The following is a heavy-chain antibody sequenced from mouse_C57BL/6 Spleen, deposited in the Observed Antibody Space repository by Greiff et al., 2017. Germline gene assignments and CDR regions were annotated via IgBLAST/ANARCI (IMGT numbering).Heavy chain of an antibody. V-gene: IGHV1-19*01. D-gene: IGHD1-1*01. CDR3: ASGGSSSYYFDY. Sequence: EVQLQQSGPVLVKPGASVKMSCKASGYTFTDYYMNWVKQSHGKSLEWIGVINPYNGGTSYNQKFKGKATLTVDKSSGTAYMELNSLTSEDSAVYYCASGGSSSYYFDYWGQGTTLTVSS. CDR2: INPYNGGT. J-gene: IGHJ2*01. CDR1: GYTFTDYY.